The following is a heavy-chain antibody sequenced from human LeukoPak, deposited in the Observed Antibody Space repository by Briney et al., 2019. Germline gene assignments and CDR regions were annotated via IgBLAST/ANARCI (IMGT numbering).Heavy chain of an antibody. D-gene: IGHD1-26*01. CDR3: ARGTRIVGAKH. V-gene: IGHV4-34*01. Sequence: SETLSLTGAVYGGSFSGYYWSWIRQPPGKGLEWIGEINHSGSTNYNPSLKSRVTISVDTSKNQFSLKLSSVTAADTAVYYCARGTRIVGAKHWGQGTLVTVSS. J-gene: IGHJ4*02. CDR1: GGSFSGYY. CDR2: INHSGST.